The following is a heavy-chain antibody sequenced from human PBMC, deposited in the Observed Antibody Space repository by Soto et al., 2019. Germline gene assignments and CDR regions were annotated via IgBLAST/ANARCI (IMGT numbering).Heavy chain of an antibody. CDR2: ISGRGGSS. CDR3: ARALSLADSGNYYYGMDV. CDR1: GFTFRRFA. Sequence: EAQLLESGGGLVQPGGSLRLSCAASGFTFRRFAMRWVRQFPGKGPEWVSSISGRGGSSYLADSVKGRFTVSRDNSESKLSLAMTGLRAEDTGLYYGARALSLADSGNYYYGMDVWGQGTTVIVSS. J-gene: IGHJ6*02. V-gene: IGHV3-23*01. D-gene: IGHD1-20*01.